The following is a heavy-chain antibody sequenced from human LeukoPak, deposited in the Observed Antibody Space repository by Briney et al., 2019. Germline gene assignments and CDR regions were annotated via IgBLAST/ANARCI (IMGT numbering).Heavy chain of an antibody. J-gene: IGHJ4*02. CDR3: ARDLHWAFDY. CDR2: MRTSPYII. CDR1: GFXFSSYS. D-gene: IGHD3/OR15-3a*01. Sequence: PGGSLRLSCAASGFXFSSYSINWVRQAPGKGLEWVSHMRTSPYIIYYADSVRGRFTVSRDNAKNSLFLQMNSLRDEDTAMYYCARDLHWAFDYWGQGTLVTVSS. V-gene: IGHV3-48*02.